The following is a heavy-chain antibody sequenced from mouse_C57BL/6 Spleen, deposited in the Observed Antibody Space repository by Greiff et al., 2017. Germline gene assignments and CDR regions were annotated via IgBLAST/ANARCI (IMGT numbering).Heavy chain of an antibody. CDR2: IHPNSGST. CDR3: ARPSTVVGNAMDY. V-gene: IGHV1-64*01. J-gene: IGHJ4*01. Sequence: QVQLQQPGADLVKPGASVKLSCKASGYTFTSYWMHWVKQRPGQGLEWIGMIHPNSGSTNYNEKFKSKATLTVDKSSSTAYMQLSSLTSEDSAVYYGARPSTVVGNAMDYWGQGTSVTVSS. D-gene: IGHD1-1*01. CDR1: GYTFTSYW.